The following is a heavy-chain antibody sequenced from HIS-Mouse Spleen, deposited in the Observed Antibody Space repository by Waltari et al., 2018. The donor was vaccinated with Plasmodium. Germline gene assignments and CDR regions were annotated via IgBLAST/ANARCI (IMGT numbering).Heavy chain of an antibody. CDR3: ARGMKSSSSAFDI. D-gene: IGHD6-6*01. CDR1: GFTVRGKH. CDR2: IYSGGST. V-gene: IGHV3-53*01. Sequence: EVQLVESGGGLIQPGGSLSLSCPASGFTVRGKHLTWVRQAPGRGLEWVSGIYSGGSTYYADSVKGRFTISRDNSKNTLYLQMNSLRAEDTAVYYCARGMKSSSSAFDIWGQGTMVTVSS. J-gene: IGHJ3*02.